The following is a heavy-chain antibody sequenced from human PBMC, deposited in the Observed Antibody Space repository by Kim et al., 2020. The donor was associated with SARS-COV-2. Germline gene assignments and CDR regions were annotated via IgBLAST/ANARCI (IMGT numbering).Heavy chain of an antibody. CDR1: GFTFSIYW. D-gene: IGHD3-22*01. CDR2: INTDGSNI. CDR3: ARDRGRYYEDSSGYYRYGMDL. J-gene: IGHJ6*02. Sequence: GGSLRLSCAASGFTFSIYWMHWVRQAPGKGLVWVSRINTDGSNISNADSVKGRFTISRDNAKNTLYLQMNSLRAEDTAVYYCARDRGRYYEDSSGYYRYGMDLWGQGTTVTVSS. V-gene: IGHV3-74*01.